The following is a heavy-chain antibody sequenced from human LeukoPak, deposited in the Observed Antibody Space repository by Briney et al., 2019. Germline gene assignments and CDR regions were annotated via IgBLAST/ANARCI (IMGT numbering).Heavy chain of an antibody. V-gene: IGHV3-23*01. J-gene: IGHJ6*03. CDR3: AKGPGDYYYYYYMDV. CDR1: GFTFSSYA. CDR2: ISGSGGST. Sequence: GGSLRLSCVASGFTFSSYAMSSVPQAPGQGLEGVSAISGSGGSTYYADSVKGRFTISRDNSKNTLYLQMNSLRAEDTAVYYCAKGPGDYYYYYYMDVWGKGTTVTVSS.